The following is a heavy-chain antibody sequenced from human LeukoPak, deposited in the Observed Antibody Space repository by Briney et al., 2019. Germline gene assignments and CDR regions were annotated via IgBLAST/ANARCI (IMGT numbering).Heavy chain of an antibody. D-gene: IGHD6-19*01. CDR3: AKAPTSNQWLVYDYYYGMDV. V-gene: IGHV3-30*18. CDR2: ISYDGSNK. J-gene: IGHJ6*02. CDR1: GITFSGYG. Sequence: GRSLRLSCAASGITFSGYGMHWVRQAPGKGLEWVAVISYDGSNKYYADSVKGRFTISRDNSKNTLYLQMNSLRAEDTAVYYCAKAPTSNQWLVYDYYYGMDVWGQGTTVTVSS.